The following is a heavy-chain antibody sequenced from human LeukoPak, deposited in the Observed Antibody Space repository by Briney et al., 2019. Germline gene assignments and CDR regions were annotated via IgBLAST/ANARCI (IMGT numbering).Heavy chain of an antibody. D-gene: IGHD1-1*01. Sequence: SETLSLTCTVSGYSISSGYYWGWIRQPPGKGLEWIGSIYHSGSTYYNPSLKSRVTISVDTSKNQFSLKLSSVTAADTAVYYCARLWDNWNSDYWGQGTLVTVSS. V-gene: IGHV4-38-2*02. CDR2: IYHSGST. CDR1: GYSISSGYY. J-gene: IGHJ4*02. CDR3: ARLWDNWNSDY.